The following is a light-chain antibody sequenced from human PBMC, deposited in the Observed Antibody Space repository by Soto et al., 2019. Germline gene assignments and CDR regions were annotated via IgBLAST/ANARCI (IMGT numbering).Light chain of an antibody. CDR3: QQYGSLWT. CDR2: GAS. V-gene: IGKV3-20*01. CDR1: QSVRSNF. J-gene: IGKJ1*01. Sequence: EIVMTHSPATLSVSPCERATLSFSASQSVRSNFLAWYQQKPGRAPRLLLHGASSRATGIPDRFSGSGSGTDFTLTISRLEPEDFAVYYCQQYGSLWTFGQGTKVDIK.